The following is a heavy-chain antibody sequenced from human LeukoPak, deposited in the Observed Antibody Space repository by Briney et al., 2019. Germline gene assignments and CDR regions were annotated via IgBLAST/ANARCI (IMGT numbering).Heavy chain of an antibody. CDR1: GFTFSSYA. D-gene: IGHD1-26*01. Sequence: GGSLRLSCAASGFTFSSYAMSWVRQAPGKGLEWVSVISGSGGNTYYADSVKGRFTISRDNSKSTLFLQMNSLRDEDTAVYYCAKDGDGGSYYVLFDYWGQGALVTVSS. CDR2: ISGSGGNT. V-gene: IGHV3-23*01. J-gene: IGHJ4*02. CDR3: AKDGDGGSYYVLFDY.